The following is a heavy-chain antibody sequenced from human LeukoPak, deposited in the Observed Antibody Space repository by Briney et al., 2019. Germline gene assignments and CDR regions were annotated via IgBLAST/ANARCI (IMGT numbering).Heavy chain of an antibody. CDR3: ARDYYDFWSGYYLVFDY. V-gene: IGHV4-59*08. CDR2: IYHRGST. Sequence: SETLSLTCTVSGGSINNYYWSWIRQPPGKGLEWIGYIYHRGSTSYNPSLKSRVTISVDTSKNQFSLKLSSVTAADTAVYYCARDYYDFWSGYYLVFDYWGQGTLVTVSS. D-gene: IGHD3-3*01. J-gene: IGHJ4*02. CDR1: GGSINNYY.